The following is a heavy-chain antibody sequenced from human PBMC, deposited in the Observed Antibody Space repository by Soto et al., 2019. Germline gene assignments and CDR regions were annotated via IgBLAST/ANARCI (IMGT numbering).Heavy chain of an antibody. Sequence: QVQFVQSGAEVKKPGASVKVSCKTPGYTFTRYSIHWVRQAPGQGLEWMGWINVGNGNTRYSQKFQGRLTLTRDTPGNTAYLELNSLISEDTAVYYCATPQDYDGCLDSWGQVTLVTVCS. J-gene: IGHJ4*02. CDR1: GYTFTRYS. D-gene: IGHD3-22*01. CDR3: ATPQDYDGCLDS. CDR2: INVGNGNT. V-gene: IGHV1-3*01.